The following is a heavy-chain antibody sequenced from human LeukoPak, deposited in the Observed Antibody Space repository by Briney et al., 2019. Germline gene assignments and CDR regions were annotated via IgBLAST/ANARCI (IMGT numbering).Heavy chain of an antibody. CDR1: GFTFSSYA. CDR3: ASDSSGWYRWFDP. D-gene: IGHD6-19*01. Sequence: PGASLRLSCAASGFTFSSYAMTWVRQASGKGLEWVSTMSGSDGSTYYADSVKGRFTISRDNSKNTLYLQMNSLRAEDTAVYYCASDSSGWYRWFDPWGQGTLVTVSS. V-gene: IGHV3-23*01. CDR2: MSGSDGST. J-gene: IGHJ5*02.